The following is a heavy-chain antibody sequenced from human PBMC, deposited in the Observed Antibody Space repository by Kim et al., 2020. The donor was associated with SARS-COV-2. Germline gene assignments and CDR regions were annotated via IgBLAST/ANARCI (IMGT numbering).Heavy chain of an antibody. D-gene: IGHD3-22*01. V-gene: IGHV3-48*03. CDR1: GFTFSSYE. Sequence: GGSLRLSCAASGFTFSSYEMNWVRQAPGKGLEWVSYISSSGGTIFYADSVKGRFTISRDNAKNSLYLQMNSLRAEDTAVYYCAREERISVLVVVITSAFDIWRQGTMVTVSS. CDR2: ISSSGGTI. J-gene: IGHJ3*02. CDR3: AREERISVLVVVITSAFDI.